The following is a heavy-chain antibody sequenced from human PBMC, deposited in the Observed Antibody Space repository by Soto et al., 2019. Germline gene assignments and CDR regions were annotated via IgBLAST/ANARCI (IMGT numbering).Heavy chain of an antibody. Sequence: ASVKVSCKASGYTFTGYYMHGVRQAPGQGLEWMGWINPNSGGTNYAQKFQGRVTMTRDTSISTAYMELSRLRSDDTAVYYCARTSSRWYSHFDYWGQGTLVAVSS. V-gene: IGHV1-2*02. CDR2: INPNSGGT. CDR3: ARTSSRWYSHFDY. CDR1: GYTFTGYY. D-gene: IGHD6-19*01. J-gene: IGHJ4*02.